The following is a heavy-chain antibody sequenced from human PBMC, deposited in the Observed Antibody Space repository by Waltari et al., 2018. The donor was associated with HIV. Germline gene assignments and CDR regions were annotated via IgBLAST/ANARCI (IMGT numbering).Heavy chain of an antibody. J-gene: IGHJ6*02. D-gene: IGHD3-10*01. Sequence: EVQLVESGGGLVQPGGSLRLSCSASGFTFSSYWMHWVRQAPGKGLVWVLGIIMVVSTIRYCDFVKGRFTISRDNAKITLYLHMNILRSVDTALYYCARGQYYSMDVWGQGTTVTVSS. CDR3: ARGQYYSMDV. V-gene: IGHV3-74*01. CDR2: IIMVVSTI. CDR1: GFTFSSYW.